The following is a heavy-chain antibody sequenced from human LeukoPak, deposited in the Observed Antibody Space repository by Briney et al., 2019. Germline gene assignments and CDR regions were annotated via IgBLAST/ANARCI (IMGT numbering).Heavy chain of an antibody. D-gene: IGHD6-13*01. CDR2: ISAYNGNT. J-gene: IGHJ3*02. V-gene: IGHV1-18*01. CDR3: ARDKYSSSWYDAFDI. CDR1: GYTFTSYG. Sequence: ASVKVSCKASGYTFTSYGISWVRQAPGQGLEWMGWISAYNGNTNYAQKLQGRVTMTTDTSTSTAYMELRSLRSDDTAVCYCARDKYSSSWYDAFDIWGQGTMVTVSS.